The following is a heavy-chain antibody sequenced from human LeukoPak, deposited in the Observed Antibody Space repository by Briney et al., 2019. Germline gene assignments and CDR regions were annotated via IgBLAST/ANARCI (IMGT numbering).Heavy chain of an antibody. CDR1: GGSFSGYY. CDR3: AGRSRSGWYYDY. Sequence: PSETLSLTCAVYGGSFSGYYWSWIRQPPGKGLEWIGYIYYSGSTNYNPSLKSRVTISVDTPKNHFSLKLSSVTAADTAVYYCAGRSRSGWYYDYWGQGALVTVSS. J-gene: IGHJ4*02. D-gene: IGHD6-19*01. V-gene: IGHV4-59*01. CDR2: IYYSGST.